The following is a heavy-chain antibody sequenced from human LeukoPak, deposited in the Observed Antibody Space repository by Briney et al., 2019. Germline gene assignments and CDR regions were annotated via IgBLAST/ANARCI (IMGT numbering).Heavy chain of an antibody. CDR1: VFTLSRYA. V-gene: IGHV3-23*01. CDR2: ISGSGGST. D-gene: IGHD5-24*01. CDR3: AKEHEEMATIPYFDD. Sequence: PGRTLRLSRAASVFTLSRYAMSCVPQAPGKGLEWVLAISGSGGSTYYTDSSKGRFPIYRDNPKNTLYLQKNSLRAQDTPVLYCAKEHEEMATIPYFDDWGQGTLVTVS. J-gene: IGHJ4*02.